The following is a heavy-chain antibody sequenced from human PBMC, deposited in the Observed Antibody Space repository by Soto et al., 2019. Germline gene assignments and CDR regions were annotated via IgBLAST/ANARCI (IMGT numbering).Heavy chain of an antibody. CDR1: GFTFSSYG. D-gene: IGHD2-2*01. CDR3: ANPWCVSTTCSHTKDNY. V-gene: IGHV3-30*18. J-gene: IGHJ4*02. CDR2: ISHDGSNK. Sequence: QVQLVESGGGVVQPGRSLTLSCAASGFTFSSYGMHWIRQAPGKGLEWVAVISHDGSNKYHADSVKGRFTISRDNSKNTLYLQMNSLRAEDTAMYYCANPWCVSTTCSHTKDNYWGQGTLVTVSS.